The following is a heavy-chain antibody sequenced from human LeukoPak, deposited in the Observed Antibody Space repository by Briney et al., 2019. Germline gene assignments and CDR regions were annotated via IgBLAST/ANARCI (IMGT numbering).Heavy chain of an antibody. V-gene: IGHV4-30-4*01. D-gene: IGHD6-13*01. CDR1: GGSISSGDYY. J-gene: IGHJ5*02. Sequence: SETLSLTCTVSGGSISSGDYYWSWIRQPPGKGLEWIGYIYYSGSTYYNPSLKSRVTTSIDTSKNQFSLKMSSVTAADTAVYYCVREEKGYGSSWYQNWFDPWGQGALVTVSS. CDR2: IYYSGST. CDR3: VREEKGYGSSWYQNWFDP.